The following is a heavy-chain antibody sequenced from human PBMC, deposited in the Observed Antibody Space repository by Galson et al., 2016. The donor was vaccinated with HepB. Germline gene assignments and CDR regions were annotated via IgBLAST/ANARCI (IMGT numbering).Heavy chain of an antibody. Sequence: SVKVSCKADGYNFIYYGISWVRQAPGQGLEWLGWISPYNDNSDSAQKIRGRVTLTTDTSTSTAYMELRSLRSDDTAVYYCAGVDNWTYDYWGQGTLVTVSS. V-gene: IGHV1-18*01. CDR3: AGVDNWTYDY. CDR2: ISPYNDNS. CDR1: GYNFIYYG. J-gene: IGHJ4*02. D-gene: IGHD1-7*01.